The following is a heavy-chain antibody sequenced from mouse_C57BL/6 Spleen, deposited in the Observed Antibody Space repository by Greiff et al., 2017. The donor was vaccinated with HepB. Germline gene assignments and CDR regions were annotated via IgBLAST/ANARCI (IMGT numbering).Heavy chain of an antibody. J-gene: IGHJ3*01. D-gene: IGHD4-1*01. CDR1: GYTFTDYN. CDR2: INPNNGGT. Sequence: DVQLQESGPELVKPGASVKIPCKASGYTFTDYNMDWVKQSHGKSLEWIGDINPNNGGTIYNQKFKGKATWTVDKSSSTAYMELRSLTSEDTAVYYCARRGLNWDWFAYWGQGTLVTVSA. CDR3: ARRGLNWDWFAY. V-gene: IGHV1-18*01.